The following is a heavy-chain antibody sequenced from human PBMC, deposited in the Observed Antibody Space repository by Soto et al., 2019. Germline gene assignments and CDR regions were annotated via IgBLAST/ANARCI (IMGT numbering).Heavy chain of an antibody. CDR1: GGSISSGYY. D-gene: IGHD6-6*01. Sequence: SETLSLTCTVSGGSISSGYYWSWSRQYPGKGLEWIGYIYYSGNTYYNPSLKSRVSMSIDTSKNQFSLNLTSVTAADTAVYFCARDVQAQVIAAPLDACDIWGRGTQVTVSS. J-gene: IGHJ3*02. V-gene: IGHV4-31*03. CDR2: IYYSGNT. CDR3: ARDVQAQVIAAPLDACDI.